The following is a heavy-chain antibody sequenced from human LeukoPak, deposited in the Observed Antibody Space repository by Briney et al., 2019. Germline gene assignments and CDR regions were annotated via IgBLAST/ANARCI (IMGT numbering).Heavy chain of an antibody. D-gene: IGHD3-22*01. CDR3: AKDRSKLYFYDSSGTEFDY. CDR2: ISGSGGST. V-gene: IGHV3-23*01. Sequence: AGGSLRLSCAASGFTFSSYAMSWVRQAPGKGLEWVSAISGSGGSTYYADSVKGRFTISRDNSKNTLYLQTNSLRAEDTAVYYCAKDRSKLYFYDSSGTEFDYWGQGTLVTVSS. J-gene: IGHJ4*02. CDR1: GFTFSSYA.